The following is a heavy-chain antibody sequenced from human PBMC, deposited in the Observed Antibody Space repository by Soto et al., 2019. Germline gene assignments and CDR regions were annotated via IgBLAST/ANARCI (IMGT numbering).Heavy chain of an antibody. CDR1: GGSFSGYH. Sequence: KSSETLSLTCAVYGGSFSGYHWSWIRQPPGKGLEWIGEINHSGSTNYNPSLKSRVTISVDTSKNQFSLKLSSVTAADTAVYYCARGKGMDVWGQGTTVTVSS. CDR3: ARGKGMDV. CDR2: INHSGST. V-gene: IGHV4-34*01. J-gene: IGHJ6*02.